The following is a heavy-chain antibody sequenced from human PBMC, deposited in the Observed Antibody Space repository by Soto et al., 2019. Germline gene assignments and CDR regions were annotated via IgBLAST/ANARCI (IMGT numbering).Heavy chain of an antibody. CDR3: ARDGIVSYFDY. Sequence: SETLSLTCTVSGGSISSSYWSWIRQPPGKGLEWIGHIYYSGSTNYNPSLRGRVTISVGTSKNQFSLKLSSVTAADTAVYYCARDGIVSYFDYWGQGTLVTVSS. J-gene: IGHJ4*02. CDR2: IYYSGST. D-gene: IGHD2-15*01. CDR1: GGSISSSY. V-gene: IGHV4-59*01.